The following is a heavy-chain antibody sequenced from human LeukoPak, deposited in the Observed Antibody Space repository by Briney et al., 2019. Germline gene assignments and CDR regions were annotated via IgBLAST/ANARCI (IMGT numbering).Heavy chain of an antibody. CDR2: IIPILGIA. J-gene: IGHJ3*02. Sequence: GASVKVSCKASGGTFSSYAISWVRQAPGQGLEWMGRIIPILGIANYAQKFQGRVTITADKSTSTAYMELSSLRSEDTAVYYCAREPRVLRFLERENYSDAFDIWGQGTMVTVSS. CDR3: AREPRVLRFLERENYSDAFDI. CDR1: GGTFSSYA. V-gene: IGHV1-69*04. D-gene: IGHD3-3*01.